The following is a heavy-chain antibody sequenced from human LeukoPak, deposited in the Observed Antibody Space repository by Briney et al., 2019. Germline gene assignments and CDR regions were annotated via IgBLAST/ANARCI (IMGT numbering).Heavy chain of an antibody. Sequence: GASVKVSCRTSGFTFTSYGIGWMRQAPGQGLEWMAWISANNGDTHYAQRLQGRVTLTTDTSTGTAYMEVRSLRSEDTAVYYCARLGVDCSSTSCFPVPWGQGTLVTVSS. CDR1: GFTFTSYG. D-gene: IGHD2-2*01. CDR3: ARLGVDCSSTSCFPVP. J-gene: IGHJ5*02. CDR2: ISANNGDT. V-gene: IGHV1-18*04.